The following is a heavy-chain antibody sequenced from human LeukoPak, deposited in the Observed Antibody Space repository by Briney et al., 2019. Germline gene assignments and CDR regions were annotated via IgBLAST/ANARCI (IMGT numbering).Heavy chain of an antibody. V-gene: IGHV5-51*01. J-gene: IGHJ4*02. CDR1: GYSFTSYW. D-gene: IGHD3-22*01. CDR2: IYPGDSDT. CDR3: ARQLNYYDSSGYFGDFDH. Sequence: GESLKISCKGSGYSFTSYWIGWVRQMPGKGLEWMGIIYPGDSDTRYSPSFQGQVTISADKSISTAYLQWSSLKASDTAMYYCARQLNYYDSSGYFGDFDHWGQGTLVTVSS.